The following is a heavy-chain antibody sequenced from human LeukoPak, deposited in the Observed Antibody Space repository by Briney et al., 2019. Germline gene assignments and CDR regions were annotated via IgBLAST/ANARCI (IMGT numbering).Heavy chain of an antibody. J-gene: IGHJ6*02. CDR1: GFTFRDHY. Sequence: GGSLRLSCAASGFTFRDHYFSWIRQAPGKGLEWVSYIRISGSDIYYTDSMKGRFTIARDDAESSVFLQMNSLRTTDTAVYYCARGHYGLDVWGQGTTVTVSS. V-gene: IGHV3-11*01. CDR3: ARGHYGLDV. CDR2: IRISGSDI.